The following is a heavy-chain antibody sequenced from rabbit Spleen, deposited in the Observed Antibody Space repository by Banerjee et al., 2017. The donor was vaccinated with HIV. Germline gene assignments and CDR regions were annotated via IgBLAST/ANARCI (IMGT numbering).Heavy chain of an antibody. CDR2: IYAGSGGGT. J-gene: IGHJ6*01. V-gene: IGHV1S40*01. CDR3: ARADVNNRGTFGYGMDL. Sequence: QSLEESGGDLVKPGASLTLTCTASGFSFSGSYWICWVRQAPGKGLEWIECIYAGSGGGTYYASWAKGRFAISKTSSTTVTLQMTILTAADTATYFCARADVNNRGTFGYGMDLWGPGTLVTVS. CDR1: GFSFSGSYW. D-gene: IGHD4-2*01.